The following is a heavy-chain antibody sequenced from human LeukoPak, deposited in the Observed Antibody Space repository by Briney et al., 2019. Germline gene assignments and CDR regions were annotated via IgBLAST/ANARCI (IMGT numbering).Heavy chain of an antibody. CDR3: ARVVVVMGPDAFDI. CDR2: IYYSGST. J-gene: IGHJ3*02. Sequence: PSETLSLTCTVSGGSISSSSYYWGWIRQPPGKGLEWIGSIYYSGSTYYNPSLKSRVTISVDTSKNQFSLKLSSVTAADTAVYYCARVVVVMGPDAFDIWGQGTMVTVSS. CDR1: GGSISSSSYY. D-gene: IGHD2-21*01. V-gene: IGHV4-39*07.